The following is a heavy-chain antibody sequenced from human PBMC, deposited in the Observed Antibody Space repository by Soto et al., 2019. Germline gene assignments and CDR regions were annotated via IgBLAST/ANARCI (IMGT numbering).Heavy chain of an antibody. CDR1: GFTFSNYA. D-gene: IGHD6-19*01. CDR2: ISYDGSNK. Sequence: GSLRLSFAASGFTFSNYAMHWVLQAPGNGLECVAVISYDGSNKYYADSVKGRFTISGDNSKNTLYLQMNSLRAEDTAVYYCARDPVAVAEGARLDYYYYYGMDVWGQGTTVTVSS. V-gene: IGHV3-30-3*01. J-gene: IGHJ6*02. CDR3: ARDPVAVAEGARLDYYYYYGMDV.